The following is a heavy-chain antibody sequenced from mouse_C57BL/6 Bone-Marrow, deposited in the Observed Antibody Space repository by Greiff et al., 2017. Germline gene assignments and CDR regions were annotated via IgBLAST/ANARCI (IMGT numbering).Heavy chain of an antibody. V-gene: IGHV7-3*01. Sequence: EVQLVESGGGLVQPGGSLSLSCAASGFTFTDYYMSWVRQPPGKALEWLGFIRNKANGYTTEYSASVKGRFTISRDNSQSILYLQMNALRAEDSATYYCASSGVQLAPWFAYWGQGTLVTVSA. CDR3: ASSGVQLAPWFAY. D-gene: IGHD4-1*02. CDR2: IRNKANGYTT. CDR1: GFTFTDYY. J-gene: IGHJ3*01.